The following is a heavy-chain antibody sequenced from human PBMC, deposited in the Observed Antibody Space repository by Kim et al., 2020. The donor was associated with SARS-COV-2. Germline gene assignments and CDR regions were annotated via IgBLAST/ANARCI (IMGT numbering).Heavy chain of an antibody. Sequence: GGSLRLSCAASGFTFSSYAMHWVRQAPGKGLEWVAVISYDGSNKYYADSVKGRFTISRDNSKNTLYLQMNSLRAEDTAVYYCARGGSAAMVPYYFDYWGQGTLVTVSS. CDR3: ARGGSAAMVPYYFDY. V-gene: IGHV3-30-3*01. J-gene: IGHJ4*02. CDR2: ISYDGSNK. D-gene: IGHD5-18*01. CDR1: GFTFSSYA.